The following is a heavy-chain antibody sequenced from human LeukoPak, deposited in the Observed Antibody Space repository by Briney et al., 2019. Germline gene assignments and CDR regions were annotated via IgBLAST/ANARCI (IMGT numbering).Heavy chain of an antibody. Sequence: GGSLRLSCAASEFAFSSYWMSWVRQAPGKGLEWVANINQDGSEKYFVDSVKGRFTISRDNAKNSLYLHMNSLRAEDTAVYYCARNPGVTAGRGYYYYMDVWGKGTTVTVSS. J-gene: IGHJ6*03. CDR2: INQDGSEK. D-gene: IGHD2-2*01. CDR1: EFAFSSYW. V-gene: IGHV3-7*01. CDR3: ARNPGVTAGRGYYYYMDV.